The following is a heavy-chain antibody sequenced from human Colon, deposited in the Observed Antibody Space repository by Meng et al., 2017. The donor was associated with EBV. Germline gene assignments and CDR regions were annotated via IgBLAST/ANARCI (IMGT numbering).Heavy chain of an antibody. CDR2: IYRGGGT. CDR3: ARVRVIPAAVGFDY. V-gene: IGHV4-4*02. Sequence: QVQGQGPGPGLVNPSQTLSLPCAVSGGSISTSDWWSWVRQPPGKGLEWIGEIYRGGGTNYNPSFKSRVTISVDTSNNHFSLKLSYVTAADTAVYYCARVRVIPAAVGFDYWGQGTLVTVSS. J-gene: IGHJ4*02. D-gene: IGHD2-2*01. CDR1: GGSISTSDW.